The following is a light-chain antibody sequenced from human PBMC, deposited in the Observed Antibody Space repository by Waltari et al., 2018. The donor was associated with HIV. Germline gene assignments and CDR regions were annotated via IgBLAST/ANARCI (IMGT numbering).Light chain of an antibody. CDR2: GKN. CDR1: SSHIGSNA. Sequence: QSVLTQPPSKSGTPGQRVTISCSGRSSHIGSNAVSCFHKSPGKAPNALIYGKNQRPSGVPDRFSGSKSGTSASLAIGGLQSEDEADYYCASWDDSLNGPVFGGGTTLTVL. V-gene: IGLV1-44*01. J-gene: IGLJ2*01. CDR3: ASWDDSLNGPV.